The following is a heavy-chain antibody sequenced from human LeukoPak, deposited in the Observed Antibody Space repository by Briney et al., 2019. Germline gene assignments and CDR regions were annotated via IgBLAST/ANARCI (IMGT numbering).Heavy chain of an antibody. CDR3: AKDSFPSSGRPLDY. J-gene: IGHJ4*02. V-gene: IGHV3-30*04. Sequence: PGGSLRLSCAASGFTFSSYAMHWVRQAPGKGLEWVAVISYDGSNKYYADSVKGRFTISRDNSKNTLYLQMNSLRAEDTAVYYCAKDSFPSSGRPLDYWGQGTLVTVSS. D-gene: IGHD3-10*01. CDR1: GFTFSSYA. CDR2: ISYDGSNK.